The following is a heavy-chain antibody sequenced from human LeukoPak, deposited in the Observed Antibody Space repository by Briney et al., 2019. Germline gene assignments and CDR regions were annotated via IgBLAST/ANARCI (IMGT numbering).Heavy chain of an antibody. J-gene: IGHJ4*02. CDR1: GGSISSGSYY. V-gene: IGHV4-61*02. Sequence: SQTLSLTCTVSGGSISSGSYYWSWIRQPAGKGLGWIGRIYTSGSTNYNPSLKSRVTISVDTSKNQFSLKLSSVTAADTAVYYCARDPDGDYAYFDYWGQGTLVTVSS. CDR2: IYTSGST. D-gene: IGHD4-17*01. CDR3: ARDPDGDYAYFDY.